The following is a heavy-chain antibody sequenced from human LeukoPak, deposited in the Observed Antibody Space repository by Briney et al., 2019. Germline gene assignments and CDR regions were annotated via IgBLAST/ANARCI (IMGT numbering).Heavy chain of an antibody. CDR1: GGTFSSYA. CDR2: IIPIFGTA. D-gene: IGHD3-16*01. V-gene: IGHV1-69*01. J-gene: IGHJ5*02. Sequence: SVKVPCKASGGTFSSYAISWVRQAPGQGLEWMGGIIPIFGTANYAQKFQGRVTITADESTSTAYMELSSLRSEDTAAYYCARDLRGENWFDPWGQGTLVTVSS. CDR3: ARDLRGENWFDP.